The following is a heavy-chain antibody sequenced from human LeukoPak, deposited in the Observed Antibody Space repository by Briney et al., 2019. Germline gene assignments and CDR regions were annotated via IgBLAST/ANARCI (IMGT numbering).Heavy chain of an antibody. CDR1: GGSISSYY. V-gene: IGHV4-4*07. J-gene: IGHJ6*02. D-gene: IGHD3-10*01. CDR2: IYTSGST. Sequence: SETLSLTCTVSGGSISSYYWSWIRQPAGKGLEWIGRIYTSGSTNYNPSLESRVTMSVDTSKNQFSLKLSSVTAADTAVYYCASESAKTRAYGSGRNYYYYYGMDVWGQGTTVTVSS. CDR3: ASESAKTRAYGSGRNYYYYYGMDV.